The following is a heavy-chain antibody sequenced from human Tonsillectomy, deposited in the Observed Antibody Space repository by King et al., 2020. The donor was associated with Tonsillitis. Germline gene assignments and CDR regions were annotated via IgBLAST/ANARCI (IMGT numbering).Heavy chain of an antibody. CDR2: ISAYNGNT. CDR3: ARGLYIAVAGTEPLDY. Sequence: PLVQSGAEVKKPGASVKVSCKASGYTFTSYGISWVRQAPGQGLAWMGWISAYNGNTNYAQKLQGRVTMTTDTSTSTAYMELRSLRSDDTAVYYCARGLYIAVAGTEPLDYWGQRTLVTVSS. J-gene: IGHJ4*02. D-gene: IGHD6-19*01. CDR1: GYTFTSYG. V-gene: IGHV1-18*01.